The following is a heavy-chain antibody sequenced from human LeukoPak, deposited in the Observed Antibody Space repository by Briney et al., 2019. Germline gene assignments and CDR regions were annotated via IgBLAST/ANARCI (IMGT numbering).Heavy chain of an antibody. D-gene: IGHD3-22*01. J-gene: IGHJ1*01. V-gene: IGHV3-30*18. CDR2: ISYDGSNK. Sequence: GRSLRLSCAASGFTFSNYAMHWVRQAPGKGLEWVAVISYDGSNKYYADSVKGRFTISRDNSKNTLYLQMNSLRAEDTAVYYCAKWVAYDYYDSSGYYNGAEYFQHWGQGTLVTVSS. CDR3: AKWVAYDYYDSSGYYNGAEYFQH. CDR1: GFTFSNYA.